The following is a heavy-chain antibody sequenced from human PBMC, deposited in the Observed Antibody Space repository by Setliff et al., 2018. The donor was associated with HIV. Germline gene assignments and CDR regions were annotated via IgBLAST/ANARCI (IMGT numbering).Heavy chain of an antibody. V-gene: IGHV4-61*09. D-gene: IGHD2-8*01. CDR3: ARHHVKYTDCPSGMCYWDAFDI. J-gene: IGHJ3*02. Sequence: PSETLSLTCTVSGGSFSSGNYYWSWIRQPAGKGLEWIGHIYSIENTNYNPSLKSRVTISVDKSKNQFSLKLTSVTAADTAVYYCARHHVKYTDCPSGMCYWDAFDIWGQGTMVTVSS. CDR2: IYSIENT. CDR1: GGSFSSGNYY.